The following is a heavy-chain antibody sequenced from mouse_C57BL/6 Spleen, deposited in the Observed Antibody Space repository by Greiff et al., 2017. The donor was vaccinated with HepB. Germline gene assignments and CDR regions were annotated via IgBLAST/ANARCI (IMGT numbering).Heavy chain of an antibody. CDR2: IDPSDSYT. CDR1: GYTFTSYW. V-gene: IGHV1-50*01. D-gene: IGHD3-2*02. CDR3: ARSIDSSASWFAY. J-gene: IGHJ3*01. Sequence: VKLQQPGAELVKPGASVKLSCKASGYTFTSYWMQWVKQRPGQGLEWIGEIDPSDSYTNYNQKFKGKATLTVDTSSSTAYMQLSSLTSEDSAVYYCARSIDSSASWFAYWGQGTLVTVSA.